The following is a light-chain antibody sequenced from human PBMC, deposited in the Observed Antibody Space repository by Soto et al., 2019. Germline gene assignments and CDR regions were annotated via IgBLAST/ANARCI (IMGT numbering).Light chain of an antibody. J-gene: IGKJ1*01. CDR1: QSISSY. Sequence: DIQMTQSPPALSASVGDRVTITCRASQSISSYVNWYQQRPGKDPKVLLFGASSLHSGVPSRFSGTGYGTDFTLTVSNLQPEDFATYYCQQSYSIPWTFGQGTRVEIK. CDR2: GAS. V-gene: IGKV1-39*01. CDR3: QQSYSIPWT.